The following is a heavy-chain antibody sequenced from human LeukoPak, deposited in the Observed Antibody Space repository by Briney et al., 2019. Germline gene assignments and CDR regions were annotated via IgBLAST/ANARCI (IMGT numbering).Heavy chain of an antibody. CDR2: IYYSGST. J-gene: IGHJ6*03. D-gene: IGHD3-22*01. Sequence: SETLSLTCTVSGGSISSYYWGWIRQPPGKGLEWIGSIYYSGSTYYNPSLKSRVTISVDTSKNQFSLKLSSVTAADTAVYYCARLHYYDSSGYQIYYYYYYMDVWGKGTTVTVSS. CDR3: ARLHYYDSSGYQIYYYYYYMDV. CDR1: GGSISSYY. V-gene: IGHV4-39*07.